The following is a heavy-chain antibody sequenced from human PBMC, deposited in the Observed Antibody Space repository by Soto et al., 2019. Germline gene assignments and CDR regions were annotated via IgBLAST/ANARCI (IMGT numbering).Heavy chain of an antibody. CDR1: GDYIHVGGYY. V-gene: IGHV4-30-4*01. CDR3: GRDLTSNANCIDP. Sequence: SETLSLTCSVSGDYIHVGGYYWTWIRQRPGKGLEWMGYIYYTGKTYYNPSLESRLTMSVDRSKNQFSLRLTSVTAADTAVYFCGRDLTSNANCIDPWGQGTLVTAPQ. CDR2: IYYTGKT. D-gene: IGHD2-2*01. J-gene: IGHJ5*02.